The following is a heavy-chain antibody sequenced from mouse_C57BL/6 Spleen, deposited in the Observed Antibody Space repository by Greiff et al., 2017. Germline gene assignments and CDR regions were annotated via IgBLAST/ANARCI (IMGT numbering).Heavy chain of an antibody. CDR1: GYSITSGYY. CDR3: AREDDGFSWFAY. V-gene: IGHV3-6*01. J-gene: IGHJ3*01. D-gene: IGHD2-3*01. CDR2: ISYDGSN. Sequence: EVHLVESGPGLVKPSQSLSLTCSVTGYSITSGYYWNWIRQFPGNKLEWMGYISYDGSNNYNPSRKNRISITRDTSKNPFFLKLNSLTTEDTATYYCAREDDGFSWFAYWGQGTLVTVSA.